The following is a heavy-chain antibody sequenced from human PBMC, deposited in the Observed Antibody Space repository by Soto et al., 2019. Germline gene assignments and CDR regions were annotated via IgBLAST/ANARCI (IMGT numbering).Heavy chain of an antibody. Sequence: QVQLVQSGAEVKKPGSSVKVSCKASGGTFSSYAISWVRQAPGQGLEWMGGIIPIFGTANYAQKFQGRVTITADESTSTAYMELSSLRSEDTAVYYCAVQPGAYSNLPYYYYYGMDVWGQGTTVTVSS. V-gene: IGHV1-69*01. CDR2: IIPIFGTA. CDR3: AVQPGAYSNLPYYYYYGMDV. D-gene: IGHD4-4*01. CDR1: GGTFSSYA. J-gene: IGHJ6*02.